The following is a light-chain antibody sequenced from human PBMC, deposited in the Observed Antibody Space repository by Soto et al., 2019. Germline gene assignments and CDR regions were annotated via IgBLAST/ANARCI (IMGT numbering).Light chain of an antibody. CDR2: GAS. CDR3: QQYGSSPIT. J-gene: IGKJ5*01. V-gene: IGKV3-20*01. Sequence: IVMSKARGSVALSTGVRASLRRITRKRVSRSYLAWYQQKPGQAPRLLIYGASTRATGIPDRFSGIVSGTDVTLTISRLEPEDCAVYYCQQYGSSPITFGEGTRLDI. CDR1: KRVSRSY.